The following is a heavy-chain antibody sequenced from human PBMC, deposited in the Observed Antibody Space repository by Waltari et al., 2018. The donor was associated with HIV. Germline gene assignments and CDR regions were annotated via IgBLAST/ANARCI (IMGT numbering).Heavy chain of an antibody. D-gene: IGHD2-2*02. CDR3: TKDPRDTDGMDV. Sequence: EVQLLDSGGGLVQPGGSRRLSCAASGFDFSRYAMTWVRQAPGKGLEWVSSINGSGGRTYYADSVKGRFSISRDNSKNTLYLEMKSLRAEDTAIYYCTKDPRDTDGMDVWGQGTAVTVSS. CDR2: INGSGGRT. V-gene: IGHV3-23*01. CDR1: GFDFSRYA. J-gene: IGHJ6*02.